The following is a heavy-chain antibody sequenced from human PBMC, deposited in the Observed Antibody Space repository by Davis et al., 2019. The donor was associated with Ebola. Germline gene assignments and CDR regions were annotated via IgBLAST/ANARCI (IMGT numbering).Heavy chain of an antibody. D-gene: IGHD6-6*01. Sequence: AASVKVSCKASGGTFSRYAISWVRQAPGQGLEWMGGIIPIFGTANYAQKFQGRVTITADESTSTAYMELSSLRSEDTAVYYCARVRVYSSSSYWFDPWGQGTLVTVSS. CDR1: GGTFSRYA. V-gene: IGHV1-69*13. J-gene: IGHJ5*02. CDR2: IIPIFGTA. CDR3: ARVRVYSSSSYWFDP.